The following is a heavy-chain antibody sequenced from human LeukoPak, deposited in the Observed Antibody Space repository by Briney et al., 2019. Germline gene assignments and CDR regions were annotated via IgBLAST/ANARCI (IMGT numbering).Heavy chain of an antibody. V-gene: IGHV1-18*01. Sequence: ASVKASCKASGYIFNTYGFTWVRQAPGQGLEWMGWISVYNRNTNYAQKFQGRLTLTTDASTTTAYMDLGSLRSDDTAVYYCARDTLTDAGDYWGQGTLVTVSS. CDR1: GYIFNTYG. CDR3: ARDTLTDAGDY. J-gene: IGHJ4*02. D-gene: IGHD2-2*01. CDR2: ISVYNRNT.